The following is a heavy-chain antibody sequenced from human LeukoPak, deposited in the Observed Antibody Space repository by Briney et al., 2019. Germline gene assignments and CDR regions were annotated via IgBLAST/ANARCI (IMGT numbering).Heavy chain of an antibody. V-gene: IGHV3-74*01. CDR2: MNGDGRII. CDR1: GFTFSSYW. J-gene: IGHJ4*02. Sequence: PGGSLRLSCAASGFTFSSYWMHWVRQAPGKGLVWVSRMNGDGRIITYADSVRGRFTISRDNAKKTLYLQMNSLRAEDTAVYYCTREGPGTGERYFDSWGQGTLVTVSS. D-gene: IGHD1-1*01. CDR3: TREGPGTGERYFDS.